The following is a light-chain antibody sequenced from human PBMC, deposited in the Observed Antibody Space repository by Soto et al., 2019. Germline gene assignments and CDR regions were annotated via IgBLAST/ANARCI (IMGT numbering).Light chain of an antibody. V-gene: IGKV1-39*01. CDR3: QQSYSAPHT. CDR2: GSI. CDR1: QIVSTY. Sequence: DIQMTQSPSSLSASVGDRVTITCRASQIVSTYLNWYQQKPGKAPKLLLYGSITLQSGVPSRFSGSGSGTDFTLTISSLQPEDFATYYCQQSYSAPHTFGQGTKLEIK. J-gene: IGKJ2*01.